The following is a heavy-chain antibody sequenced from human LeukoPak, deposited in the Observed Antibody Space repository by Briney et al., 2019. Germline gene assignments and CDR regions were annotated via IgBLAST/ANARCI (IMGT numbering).Heavy chain of an antibody. CDR1: GGSISSGDYY. J-gene: IGHJ5*02. CDR3: TRGDYSDAHWFDP. CDR2: IYYSGST. V-gene: IGHV4-30-4*01. D-gene: IGHD4-17*01. Sequence: SETLSLTCTVSGGSISSGDYYWSWIRQPPGKGLEWIGYIYYSGSTYYNPSLKSLVTISVDTSKNQFSLKLCSVTAADTAVYYCTRGDYSDAHWFDPWGQGTLVTVSS.